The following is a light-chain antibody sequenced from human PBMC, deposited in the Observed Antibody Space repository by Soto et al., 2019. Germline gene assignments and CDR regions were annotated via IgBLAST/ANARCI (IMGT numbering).Light chain of an antibody. Sequence: QSVLTQPASVSGSPGQSITISCTGTSSDVGGYSYVSWYQQHQGKTPKLMIYEVSNRPSGVSHRFSGSKSGNTASLTISGLQTEDEADYYCSSFSSITREVFGGGTKVTVL. CDR3: SSFSSITREV. CDR1: SSDVGGYSY. J-gene: IGLJ2*01. V-gene: IGLV2-14*01. CDR2: EVS.